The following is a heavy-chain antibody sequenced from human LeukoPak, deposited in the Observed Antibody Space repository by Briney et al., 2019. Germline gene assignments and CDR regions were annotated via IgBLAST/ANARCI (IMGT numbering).Heavy chain of an antibody. Sequence: SQTLSLTCAVSGGSISSGGYSWSWIRQPPGKGLEWIGYTYHSGSTYYNPSLKSRVTISVDRSKNQFSLKLSSVTAADTAVYYCARGGDYYGSGSTYYFDYWGQGTLVTVSS. D-gene: IGHD3-10*01. CDR2: TYHSGST. CDR1: GGSISSGGYS. CDR3: ARGGDYYGSGSTYYFDY. J-gene: IGHJ4*02. V-gene: IGHV4-30-2*01.